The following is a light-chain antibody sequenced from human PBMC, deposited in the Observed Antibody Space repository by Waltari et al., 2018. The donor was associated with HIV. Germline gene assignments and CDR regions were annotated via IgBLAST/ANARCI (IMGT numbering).Light chain of an antibody. CDR3: QHSYSAPIT. J-gene: IGKJ5*01. Sequence: DIKMTQSPSSLSASVGDRVTITCRASQTIRTYLNWYQQKPGEAPNLLIYATSSLQSGVPSRFRGSGSGTYFSLTISSVQPEDSATYYCQHSYSAPITFGRGTRLEIK. V-gene: IGKV1-39*01. CDR1: QTIRTY. CDR2: ATS.